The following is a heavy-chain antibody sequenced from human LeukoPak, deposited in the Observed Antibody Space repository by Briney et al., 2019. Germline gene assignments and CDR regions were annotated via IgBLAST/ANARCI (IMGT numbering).Heavy chain of an antibody. Sequence: GGSLRLSCAASGFTFSDYYMSWFRPAPGKGLEWVSYISSSSYTNYAGSVKGRFTISRDNAKNSLYLQMNSLRAEDTAVYYCARYSSSWLFDPWGQGTLVTVSS. CDR3: ARYSSSWLFDP. J-gene: IGHJ5*02. V-gene: IGHV3-11*03. CDR2: ISSSSYT. D-gene: IGHD6-13*01. CDR1: GFTFSDYY.